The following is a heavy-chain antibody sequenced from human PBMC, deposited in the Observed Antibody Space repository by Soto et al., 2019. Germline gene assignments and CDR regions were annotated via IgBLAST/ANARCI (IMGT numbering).Heavy chain of an antibody. CDR1: GYTFTSYG. V-gene: IGHV1-18*01. J-gene: IGHJ5*02. Sequence: ASVKVSCKASGYTFTSYGISWVRQAPGQGLEWMGWISAYNGNTNYAQKLQGRVTMTTDTSTSTAYMELRSLRSDDTAVYYCARGGGYCSGGSCQRMDDWFDPWGQGTRVTVSS. CDR3: ARGGGYCSGGSCQRMDDWFDP. D-gene: IGHD2-15*01. CDR2: ISAYNGNT.